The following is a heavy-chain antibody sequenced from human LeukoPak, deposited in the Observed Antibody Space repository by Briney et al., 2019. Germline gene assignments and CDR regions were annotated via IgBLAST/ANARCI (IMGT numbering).Heavy chain of an antibody. D-gene: IGHD5-12*01. CDR3: ARVGYSGWYLEY. J-gene: IGHJ4*02. CDR1: GFTFSTSW. Sequence: GGSLRLSCATSGFTFSTSWMHWVRQAPGKGLVWVSRINTDGNTRDYADSVKGRFTISRDDAKNSLYVQMNSLRDEDTAVYYCARVGYSGWYLEYWGQGTLVTVSS. CDR2: INTDGNTR. V-gene: IGHV3-74*01.